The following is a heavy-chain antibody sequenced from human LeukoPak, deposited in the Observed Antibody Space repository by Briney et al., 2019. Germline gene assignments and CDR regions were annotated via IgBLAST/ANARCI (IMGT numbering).Heavy chain of an antibody. CDR3: ARDKGPAAAYYFDY. Sequence: GGSLRLSCTASDFALRKYNIHWVRQAPGQGLEWVALILYDGSNYYDADSVGGRFSISRDNSKNTLYLQMGSLRAEDMAVYYCARDKGPAAAYYFDYWGQGTLVTVSS. CDR2: ILYDGSNY. D-gene: IGHD2-2*01. J-gene: IGHJ4*02. CDR1: DFALRKYN. V-gene: IGHV3-30*14.